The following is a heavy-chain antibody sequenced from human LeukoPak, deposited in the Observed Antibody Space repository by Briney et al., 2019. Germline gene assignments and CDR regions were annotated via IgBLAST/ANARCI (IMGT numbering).Heavy chain of an antibody. J-gene: IGHJ5*02. Sequence: NPSETLSLTCTVSGDSISSGFYSWSWIRQPPGKGLEWIGYLSNSGFTYYNPSLKSRLTISGDTSKNQFSLKLSSVTAADTAVYYCARNRPPNYFDPWGPGTLVTVSS. CDR1: GDSISSGFYS. V-gene: IGHV4-30-4*08. CDR2: LSNSGFT. CDR3: ARNRPPNYFDP. D-gene: IGHD5-24*01.